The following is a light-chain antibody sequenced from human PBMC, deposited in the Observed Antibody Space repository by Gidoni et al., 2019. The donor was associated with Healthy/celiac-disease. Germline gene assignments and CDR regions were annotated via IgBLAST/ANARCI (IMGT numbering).Light chain of an antibody. CDR3: QQYNSYTWT. CDR1: QSISSW. V-gene: IGKV1-5*03. Sequence: YASVGDRVTITCRASQSISSWLAWYQQKPGKAPKLMIYKASSLESGVPSRFSGSGSGKEFTLTISSLQPDYFATYYCQQYNSYTWTFGQGTKVEIK. CDR2: KAS. J-gene: IGKJ1*01.